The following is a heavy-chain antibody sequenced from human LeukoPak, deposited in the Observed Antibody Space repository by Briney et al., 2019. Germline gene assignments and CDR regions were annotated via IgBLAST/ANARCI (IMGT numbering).Heavy chain of an antibody. Sequence: SETLSLTCTVSGVSISSGTHYWSWIRQPPGKGLEWIGYIYHSGSTYYNPSLKSRVTISLDRSKNQFSLKLISVTAADTAVYYCARILVRGVIPYLDDAFDNWGQGTMVTVSS. CDR3: ARILVRGVIPYLDDAFDN. CDR2: IYHSGST. CDR1: GVSISSGTHY. V-gene: IGHV4-30-2*01. J-gene: IGHJ3*02. D-gene: IGHD3-10*01.